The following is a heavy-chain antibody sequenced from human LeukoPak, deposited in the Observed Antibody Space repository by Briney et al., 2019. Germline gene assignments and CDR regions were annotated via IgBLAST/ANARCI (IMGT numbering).Heavy chain of an antibody. Sequence: GGSLRLSCAASGFTFSSYWMSWVRQAPGKELEWVANIKQDGSEKYYVDSVKGRFTISRDNAKNSLYLQMNSLRAEDTAVYYCAREGGSYFLLNDYWGQGTLVTVSS. CDR2: IKQDGSEK. CDR1: GFTFSSYW. J-gene: IGHJ4*02. V-gene: IGHV3-7*01. CDR3: AREGGSYFLLNDY. D-gene: IGHD1-26*01.